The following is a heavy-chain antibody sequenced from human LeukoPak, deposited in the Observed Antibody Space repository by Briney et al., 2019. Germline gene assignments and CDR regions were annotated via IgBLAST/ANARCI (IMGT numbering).Heavy chain of an antibody. CDR1: GGSFSGYY. D-gene: IGHD6-13*01. CDR3: ARGREYYNRGYSSSWYYFDY. CDR2: INHSGST. Sequence: SETLSLTCAVYGGSFSGYYWSWIRQPPGKGLEWIGEINHSGSTNYNPSLKSRVTISVDTSKSQFSLKLSSVTAADTAVYYCARGREYYNRGYSSSWYYFDYWGQGTLVTVSS. V-gene: IGHV4-34*01. J-gene: IGHJ4*02.